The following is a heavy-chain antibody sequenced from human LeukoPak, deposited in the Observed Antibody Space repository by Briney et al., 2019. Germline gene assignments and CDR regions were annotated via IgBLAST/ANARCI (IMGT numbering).Heavy chain of an antibody. D-gene: IGHD1-26*01. Sequence: GGSLRLSCTASGFSFSSYWMSWVRQAPGKGLEWVANIKQDGSEKYYVDSVKGRFTISRGNAKNSLYLQMNSLRAEDTAVYYCARDGGSYDYWGQGTLVTVSS. CDR3: ARDGGSYDY. CDR2: IKQDGSEK. CDR1: GFSFSSYW. V-gene: IGHV3-7*01. J-gene: IGHJ4*02.